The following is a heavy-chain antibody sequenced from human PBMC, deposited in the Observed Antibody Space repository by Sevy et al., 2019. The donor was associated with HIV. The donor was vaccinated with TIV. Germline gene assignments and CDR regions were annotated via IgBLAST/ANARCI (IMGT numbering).Heavy chain of an antibody. CDR3: AEEEHDFWCGHYRRRPRGNFDY. V-gene: IGHV3-23*01. J-gene: IGHJ4*02. Sequence: GGYLRLSCTASGFTFSSYAMSWVRQAPGKGLERVSAISGSGGSTYYADSVKGRFTISRDNSKNTLYLQMISLRAEDTAVYYSAEEEHDFWCGHYRRRPRGNFDYWGQGTLVHVSS. CDR1: GFTFSSYA. CDR2: ISGSGGST. D-gene: IGHD3-3*01.